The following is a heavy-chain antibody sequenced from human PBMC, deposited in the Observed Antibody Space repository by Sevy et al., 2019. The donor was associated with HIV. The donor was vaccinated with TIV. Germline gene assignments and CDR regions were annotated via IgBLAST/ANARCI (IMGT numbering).Heavy chain of an antibody. J-gene: IGHJ5*02. CDR3: AKSGRSGGTCAYS. V-gene: IGHV3-11*01. CDR2: ISSSGSSI. D-gene: IGHD2-15*01. CDR1: VFTFSDDY. Sequence: GGSLRLSCAASVFTFSDDYMSWIRQAPGKGLEWVSHISSSGSSIYYADSVKGRFTISRDNAKNSLYLQMNSLRAEDTAVYYCAKSGRSGGTCAYSWGQGTLVTVSS.